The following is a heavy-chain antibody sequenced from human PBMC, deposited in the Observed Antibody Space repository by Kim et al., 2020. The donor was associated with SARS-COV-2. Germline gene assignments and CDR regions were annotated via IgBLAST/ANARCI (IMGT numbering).Heavy chain of an antibody. CDR1: DFSFSTYA. J-gene: IGHJ4*02. CDR2: ISASGRST. Sequence: GGSLRLSCTGSDFSFSTYAMTWVRQAPGEGLEWVSGISASGRSTSYADSVKGRFTVSRDNSKNTLFLQMNNLRPKDTAEYYCARGGFGELSRYYFDFWGQGTLVTVSS. D-gene: IGHD3-10*01. CDR3: ARGGFGELSRYYFDF. V-gene: IGHV3-23*01.